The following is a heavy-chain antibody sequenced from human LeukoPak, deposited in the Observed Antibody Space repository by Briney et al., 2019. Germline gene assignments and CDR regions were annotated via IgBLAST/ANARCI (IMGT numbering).Heavy chain of an antibody. V-gene: IGHV3-23*01. D-gene: IGHD6-19*01. CDR2: INGGGGST. J-gene: IGHJ4*02. CDR1: GFTFSSYG. Sequence: HPGGSLRLSCAASGFTFSSYGMSWVRQAPGKGLEWVSGINGGGGSTYYADSVKGRFTISRDDSKNTLYLQMNSLRAEDTAVYYCAKGARGWSTFGYWGQGTLVTVSS. CDR3: AKGARGWSTFGY.